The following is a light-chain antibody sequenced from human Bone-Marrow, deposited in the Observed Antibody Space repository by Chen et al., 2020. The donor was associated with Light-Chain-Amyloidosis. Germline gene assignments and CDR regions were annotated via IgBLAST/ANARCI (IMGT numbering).Light chain of an antibody. Sequence: SYVLTQPSSVSVAQGKTATIDCGGNNIGSTSAHWYQQTPGQAPLLVGYDDSDRPAGIPERLSGSNSGNTATLTNSRVEAGDEADYYCQVWDRSSDRPVFGGGTKLTVL. J-gene: IGLJ3*02. CDR3: QVWDRSSDRPV. CDR2: DDS. V-gene: IGLV3-21*03. CDR1: NIGSTS.